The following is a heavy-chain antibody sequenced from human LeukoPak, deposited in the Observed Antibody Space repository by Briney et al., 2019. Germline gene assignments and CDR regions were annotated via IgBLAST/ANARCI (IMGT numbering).Heavy chain of an antibody. D-gene: IGHD4-17*01. CDR1: EYTFTGYY. CDR3: ARDKITVTTPYFDY. J-gene: IGHJ4*02. V-gene: IGHV1-2*02. CDR2: INSDSGGT. Sequence: GPSVKVSCKASEYTFTGYYIDWVRQAPGQGLEWMGWINSDSGGTNYVQKFQGRVTMTRDPSNSTAYMELSSLRSDDTAFYYCARDKITVTTPYFDYWGQGTLVTVPS.